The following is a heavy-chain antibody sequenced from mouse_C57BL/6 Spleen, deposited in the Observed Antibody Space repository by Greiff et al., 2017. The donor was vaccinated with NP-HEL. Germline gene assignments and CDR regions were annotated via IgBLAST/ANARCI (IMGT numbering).Heavy chain of an antibody. J-gene: IGHJ2*01. CDR3: AREGVGYTFDY. Sequence: EVQLQQSGPGLVKPSQSLSLTCSVTGYSITSGYYWNWIRQFPGNKLEWMGYISYDGSNNYNPSLKNRISITRDTSKNQFFLKLNSVTTEDTATYYCAREGVGYTFDYWGQGTTLTVSS. CDR2: ISYDGSN. V-gene: IGHV3-6*01. D-gene: IGHD2-2*01. CDR1: GYSITSGYY.